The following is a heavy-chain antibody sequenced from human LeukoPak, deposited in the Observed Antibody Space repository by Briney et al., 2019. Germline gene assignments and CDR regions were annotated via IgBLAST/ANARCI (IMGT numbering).Heavy chain of an antibody. CDR2: IWYDGSNK. Sequence: PGRSLRLSCAASGFTFSSYGMHWVRQAPGKGLEWVAVIWYDGSNKYYADSVKGRFTISRDNSKNTLYLQMNSLRAEDTAVYYCAKARGSGYDLYFDYWGQGTLVTVSS. V-gene: IGHV3-33*06. D-gene: IGHD5-12*01. CDR1: GFTFSSYG. CDR3: AKARGSGYDLYFDY. J-gene: IGHJ4*02.